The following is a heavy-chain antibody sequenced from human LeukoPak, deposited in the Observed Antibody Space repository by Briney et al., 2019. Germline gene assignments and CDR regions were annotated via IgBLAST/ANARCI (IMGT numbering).Heavy chain of an antibody. CDR1: GGSFSGYY. D-gene: IGHD1-26*01. Sequence: SETLSLTCAVYGGSFSGYYWSWIRQPPGKGLEWIGEINHGGSTNYNPSLKSRVTISVDTSKNQFSLKLSSVTAADTAVYYCARGNGLLNYWGQGTLVTVSS. CDR3: ARGNGLLNY. J-gene: IGHJ4*02. V-gene: IGHV4-34*01. CDR2: INHGGST.